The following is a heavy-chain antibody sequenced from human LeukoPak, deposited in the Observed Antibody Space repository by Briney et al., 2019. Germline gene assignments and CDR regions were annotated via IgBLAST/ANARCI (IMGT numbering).Heavy chain of an antibody. V-gene: IGHV1-69*05. Sequence: SVKVSCKASGGTFSSYAISWVRQAPGQGLEWMGRIIPIFGTANYAQKFQGRVTITTDESTSTAYMELSSLRSEDTAVYYCARGVIPAASYYYYMDVWGKGTTLTVSS. J-gene: IGHJ6*03. D-gene: IGHD2-2*01. CDR1: GGTFSSYA. CDR2: IIPIFGTA. CDR3: ARGVIPAASYYYYMDV.